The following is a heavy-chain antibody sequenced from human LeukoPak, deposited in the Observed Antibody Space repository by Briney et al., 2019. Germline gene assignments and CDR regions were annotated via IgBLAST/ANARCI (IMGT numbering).Heavy chain of an antibody. Sequence: GGSLRLSCSASGFTFRSYAMAWVRQSPGTGLGWVSAISNTGRNTYYADSVKGRFTMSRDNSKNTLYLQMNSLRAEDTAVYYCTLEAGQLVGFFDYWGQGTLVTVSS. D-gene: IGHD6-13*01. V-gene: IGHV3-23*01. CDR3: TLEAGQLVGFFDY. CDR2: ISNTGRNT. CDR1: GFTFRSYA. J-gene: IGHJ4*02.